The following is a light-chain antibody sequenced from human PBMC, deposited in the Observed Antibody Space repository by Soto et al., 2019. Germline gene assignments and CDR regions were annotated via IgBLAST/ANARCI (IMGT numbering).Light chain of an antibody. CDR1: SSDVGSYNL. V-gene: IGLV2-23*01. CDR3: CSYAVSSTRV. CDR2: EGN. J-gene: IGLJ2*01. Sequence: QSALTQPASVSGSPGQSITISCTGTSSDVGSYNLVSWYQQHPGKAPKLIIYEGNKRPSGVSNRFSGSKSGNTASLTISGLQAEDEADYYCCSYAVSSTRVFGGGTKLTVL.